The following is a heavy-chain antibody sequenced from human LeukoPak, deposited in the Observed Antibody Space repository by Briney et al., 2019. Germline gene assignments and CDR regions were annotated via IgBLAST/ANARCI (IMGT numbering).Heavy chain of an antibody. CDR2: ISGSGGST. Sequence: GGSLRLSCAASGFTFSSYAMSWVRQAPGKGLEWVSAISGSGGSTYYADSVKGRFTISRDNSKNTLYLQMNSLRAEDTAVYYCAKDPLNSSSYSYYFDYWGQGTLVTVSS. CDR1: GFTFSSYA. V-gene: IGHV3-23*01. J-gene: IGHJ4*02. CDR3: AKDPLNSSSYSYYFDY. D-gene: IGHD6-13*01.